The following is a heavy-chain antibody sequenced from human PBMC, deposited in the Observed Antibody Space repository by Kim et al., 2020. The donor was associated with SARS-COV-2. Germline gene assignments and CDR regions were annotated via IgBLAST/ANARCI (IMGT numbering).Heavy chain of an antibody. V-gene: IGHV1-18*01. D-gene: IGHD2-8*01. CDR2: ISAYNGNT. J-gene: IGHJ3*02. CDR1: GYTFTSYG. CDR3: ARDGTMGGYCTNGVCSDAFDI. Sequence: ASVKVSCKASGYTFTSYGISWVRQAPGQGLEWMGWISAYNGNTNYAQKLQGRVTMTTDTSTSTAYMELRSLRSDDTAVYYCARDGTMGGYCTNGVCSDAFDIWGQGTMVTVSS.